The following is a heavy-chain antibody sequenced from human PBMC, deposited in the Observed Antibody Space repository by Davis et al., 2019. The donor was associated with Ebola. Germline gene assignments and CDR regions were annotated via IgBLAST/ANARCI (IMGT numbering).Heavy chain of an antibody. D-gene: IGHD2-21*02. CDR1: GFTFSGSA. V-gene: IGHV3-73*01. J-gene: IGHJ4*02. CDR3: TRRDGGDQV. Sequence: GGSLRLSCAASGFTFSGSAMHWVRQASGKGLEWVGRIRSKANSYATAYAASVKGRFTISRDDSKNAAYLQMNSLKTEDTAVYYCTRRDGGDQVWGQGTLVTVSS. CDR2: IRSKANSYAT.